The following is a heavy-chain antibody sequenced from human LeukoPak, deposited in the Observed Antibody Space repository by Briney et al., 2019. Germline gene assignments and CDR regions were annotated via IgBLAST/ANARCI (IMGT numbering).Heavy chain of an antibody. CDR2: INHSGST. CDR1: GGSFSGYY. V-gene: IGHV4-34*01. J-gene: IGHJ4*02. Sequence: SETLSLTCAVYGGSFSGYYWSWIRQPPGKGLEWIGEINHSGSTNYNPSLKSRVTISVDTSENQFSLKLSSVTAADTAVYYCARQTAYYYGSGSYRFDYWGQGTLVTVSS. D-gene: IGHD3-10*01. CDR3: ARQTAYYYGSGSYRFDY.